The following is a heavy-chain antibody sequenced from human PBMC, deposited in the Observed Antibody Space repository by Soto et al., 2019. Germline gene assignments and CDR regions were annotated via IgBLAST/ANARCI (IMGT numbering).Heavy chain of an antibody. CDR2: ISAYNGNT. Sequence: ASVKVSCKASGYTFTSYGISWVRQAPGQGLEWMGWISAYNGNTNYAQKLQGRVTMTTDTSTSTAYMELRSLRSDDAAVYYCARGASCTSTSCYDYFHYGMDVWGQGTTVTVSS. V-gene: IGHV1-18*04. CDR1: GYTFTSYG. D-gene: IGHD2-2*01. J-gene: IGHJ6*02. CDR3: ARGASCTSTSCYDYFHYGMDV.